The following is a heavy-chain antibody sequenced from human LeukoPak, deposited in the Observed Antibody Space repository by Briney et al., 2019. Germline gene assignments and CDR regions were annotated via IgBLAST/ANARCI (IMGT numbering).Heavy chain of an antibody. D-gene: IGHD3-10*01. CDR1: GFTFNNLA. Sequence: GGSLRLSCAASGFTFNNLAMNWVRQAPGKGLEWVSTISGSGSTTSYADSVKGRFTISRDNSKNTLFLQMNNLRAEDTAVYYCAKAFMVVRGISGGAFDMWAKGQWSPSLQ. J-gene: IGHJ3*02. CDR2: ISGSGSTT. V-gene: IGHV3-23*01. CDR3: AKAFMVVRGISGGAFDM.